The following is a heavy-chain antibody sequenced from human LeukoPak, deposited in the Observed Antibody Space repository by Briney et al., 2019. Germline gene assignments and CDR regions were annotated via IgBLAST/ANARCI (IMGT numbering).Heavy chain of an antibody. CDR1: GGSFSGYY. Sequence: SETLSLTCAVYGGSFSGYYWSWIRQPPGKGLEWIGETNHSGSTNYNPSLKSRVTISVDTSKNQFSLKLSSVTAADTAVYYCARGAPRMRYSGSYGYWGQGTLVTVSS. D-gene: IGHD1-26*01. CDR3: ARGAPRMRYSGSYGY. V-gene: IGHV4-34*01. J-gene: IGHJ4*02. CDR2: TNHSGST.